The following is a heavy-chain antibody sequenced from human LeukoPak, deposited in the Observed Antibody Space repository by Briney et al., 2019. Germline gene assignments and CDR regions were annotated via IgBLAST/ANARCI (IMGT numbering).Heavy chain of an antibody. Sequence: SETLSLTCTVSGASISSYYWSWIRQPPGMGLEWIAYIYYSGNTRYNPSLQSRVTISVDTSKNQFSLKLNSVTAADTAVYYCARHEVGYCHGGSCPYYFDYWGQGTLVTVSS. CDR1: GASISSYY. CDR2: IYYSGNT. J-gene: IGHJ4*02. V-gene: IGHV4-59*08. D-gene: IGHD2-15*01. CDR3: ARHEVGYCHGGSCPYYFDY.